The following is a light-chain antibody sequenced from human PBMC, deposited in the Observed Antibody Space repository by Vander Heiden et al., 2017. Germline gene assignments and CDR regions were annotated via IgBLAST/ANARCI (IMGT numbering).Light chain of an antibody. V-gene: IGKV1-33*01. CDR2: DAS. J-gene: IGKJ2*01. CDR3: QQYDNPPYT. CDR1: QDISNY. Sequence: DIQMAPSPSSLSASVGDRVTITCQASQDISNYLNWYQQKPGKAPKLLIYDASNLETGVPSRFSGSGSGTDFTFTISSLQPEDIATYYCQQYDNPPYTFGQGTKLEIK.